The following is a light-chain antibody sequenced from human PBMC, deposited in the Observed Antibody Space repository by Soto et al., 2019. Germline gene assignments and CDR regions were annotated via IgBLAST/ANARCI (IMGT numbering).Light chain of an antibody. CDR2: DAS. V-gene: IGKV3-11*01. J-gene: IGKJ4*01. CDR1: QSVRSN. CDR3: QQRSN. Sequence: EIVLTQSPATLSLSPGERATLSCRASQSVRSNLAWYQHKPGQAPRLLIYDASNRATGIPARFSGSGSGTDFTLTISSLEPEDFAVYYCQQRSNFGGGTKVEIK.